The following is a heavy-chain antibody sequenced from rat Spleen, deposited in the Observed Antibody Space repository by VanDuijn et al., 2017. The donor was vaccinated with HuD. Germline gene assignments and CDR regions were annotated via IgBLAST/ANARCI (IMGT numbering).Heavy chain of an antibody. CDR3: ARQGYGYDY. V-gene: IGHV5-29*01. CDR2: ISYDGSST. D-gene: IGHD1-7*01. Sequence: EVQLVESDGGLVQPGRSLKLSCAASGFTFSDYYMAWVRQAPTKGLEWVATISYDGSSTYYRDSVKGRFIISRDNAKSTLYLQMDSLRSEDTATYYCARQGYGYDYWGQGVMVTVSS. J-gene: IGHJ2*01. CDR1: GFTFSDYY.